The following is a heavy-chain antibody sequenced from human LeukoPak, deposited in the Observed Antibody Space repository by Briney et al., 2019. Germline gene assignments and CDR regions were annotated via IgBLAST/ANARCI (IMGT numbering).Heavy chain of an antibody. Sequence: GESLRLSCAASGFTFSSYTMSWVRQAPGKGLEWVSSISSGSSYIYYADSVKGRFTISRDNAKNSLYLQMNSLRAEDTAVYYCATTPAGWGQGTLVTVSS. CDR2: ISSGSSYI. V-gene: IGHV3-21*01. J-gene: IGHJ4*02. CDR3: ATTPAG. CDR1: GFTFSSYT.